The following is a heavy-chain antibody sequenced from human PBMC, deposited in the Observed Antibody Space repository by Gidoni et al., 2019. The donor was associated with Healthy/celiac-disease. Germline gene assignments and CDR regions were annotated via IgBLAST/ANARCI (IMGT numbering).Heavy chain of an antibody. CDR2: ISSSSSTI. CDR1: GFTFSSYS. V-gene: IGHV3-48*02. D-gene: IGHD3-16*01. J-gene: IGHJ2*01. CDR3: ARDLRGMTGYFDL. Sequence: EVQLVESGGGLVQPGGSLGLSCAASGFTFSSYSMNWVRQAPGKGLCWVSYISSSSSTIYYADSVKGRFTISRDNAKNSLYLQMNSLRDEDTAVYYCARDLRGMTGYFDLWGRGTLVTVSS.